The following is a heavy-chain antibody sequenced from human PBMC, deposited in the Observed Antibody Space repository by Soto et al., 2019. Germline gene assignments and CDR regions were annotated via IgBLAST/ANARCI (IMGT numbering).Heavy chain of an antibody. CDR1: GFTFSSYG. D-gene: IGHD3-3*02. J-gene: IGHJ3*02. Sequence: QVQLVESGGGVVQPGRSLRLSCAASGFTFSSYGMHWVRQAPGKGLEWVAVISYDGSNKYYADSVKGRFTISRDNSKNTLYLQMNSLRAEDTAVYYCATISDGPEDAFDIWGQGTMVTVSS. CDR3: ATISDGPEDAFDI. V-gene: IGHV3-30*03. CDR2: ISYDGSNK.